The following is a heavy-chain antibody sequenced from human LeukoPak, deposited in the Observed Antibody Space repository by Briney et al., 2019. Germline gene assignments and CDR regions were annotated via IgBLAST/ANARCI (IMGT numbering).Heavy chain of an antibody. Sequence: PSETLSLTCAVYGGSFSGYYWSWIRQPPGKGLEWIGEINHSGSTNYNPSLKSRVTISVDTSKNQFSLKLSSVTAADTAVYYCARQVPYYYDSSGYYTNSFDYWGQGTLVTVSS. CDR2: INHSGST. J-gene: IGHJ4*02. CDR3: ARQVPYYYDSSGYYTNSFDY. D-gene: IGHD3-22*01. V-gene: IGHV4-34*01. CDR1: GGSFSGYY.